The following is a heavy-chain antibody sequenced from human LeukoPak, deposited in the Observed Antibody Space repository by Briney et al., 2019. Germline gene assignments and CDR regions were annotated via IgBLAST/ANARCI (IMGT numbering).Heavy chain of an antibody. Sequence: PGGSLRLSCAPSGFTFSSYSMNWVRHAPGERLEWVSSISSSRYIYYEDPVKGRFTISRDNAKNSLYLQMNSLRAEDTAVYYCARGPIDYYYDSSGYDYWGEGTLGTVSS. CDR1: GFTFSSYS. D-gene: IGHD3-22*01. J-gene: IGHJ4*02. CDR2: ISSSRYI. CDR3: ARGPIDYYYDSSGYDY. V-gene: IGHV3-21*04.